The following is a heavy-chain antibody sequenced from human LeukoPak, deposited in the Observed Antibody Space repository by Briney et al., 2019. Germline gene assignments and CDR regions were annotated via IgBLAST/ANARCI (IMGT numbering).Heavy chain of an antibody. CDR3: ARSGIRGYCSSTSCYSFDY. CDR1: GFTFSSYA. D-gene: IGHD2-2*01. Sequence: PGRSLRLSCAASGFTFSSYAMHWVRQAPGKGLEWVAVISYDGSNKYYADSVKGRFTISRDNSKNTLYLQMNSLRAEDTAVYYCARSGIRGYCSSTSCYSFDYWGQGTLVTVSS. V-gene: IGHV3-30-3*01. CDR2: ISYDGSNK. J-gene: IGHJ4*02.